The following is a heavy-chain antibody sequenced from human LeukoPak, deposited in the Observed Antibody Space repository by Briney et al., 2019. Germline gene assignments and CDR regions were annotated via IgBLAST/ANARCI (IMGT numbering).Heavy chain of an antibody. D-gene: IGHD2-2*01. V-gene: IGHV4-34*01. Sequence: SETLSLTCAVYGGSFSGYYWSWIRQPPGKGLEWIGEINHSGSTNYNPSLKSRVTISVDTSKNQFSLKLSSVTAADTAVYYCVRAGALWDIVVVPAATGGRTFDYWGQGTLVTVSS. CDR1: GGSFSGYY. J-gene: IGHJ4*02. CDR3: VRAGALWDIVVVPAATGGRTFDY. CDR2: INHSGST.